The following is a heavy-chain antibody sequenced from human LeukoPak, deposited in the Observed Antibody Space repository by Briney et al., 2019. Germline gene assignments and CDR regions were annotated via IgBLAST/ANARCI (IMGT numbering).Heavy chain of an antibody. CDR2: INHSGST. D-gene: IGHD3-22*01. J-gene: IGHJ6*03. Sequence: GSLRLSCAASGFTFRSYWMGWIRQPPGKGLEWIGEINHSGSTNYNPSLKSRVTISVDTSKNQFSLKLSSVTAADTAVYYCARVGPYYYDSSGYYNARYYYYYYMDVWGKGTTVTVSS. CDR3: ARVGPYYYDSSGYYNARYYYYYYMDV. V-gene: IGHV4-34*01. CDR1: GFTFRSYW.